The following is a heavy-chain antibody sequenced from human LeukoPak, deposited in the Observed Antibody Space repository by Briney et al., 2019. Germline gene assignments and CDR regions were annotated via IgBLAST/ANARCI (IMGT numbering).Heavy chain of an antibody. J-gene: IGHJ6*02. Sequence: GGSLRLSCAASGFTFSSYGMHWVRQAPGKGLEWVAFIRYDGSNKYYADSVKGRFTISRDNSKNTLYLQMNSLRAEDTAVYYCASLSGSWQDYYHYYGMDVWGQGTTVTVSS. CDR1: GFTFSSYG. D-gene: IGHD1-26*01. CDR3: ASLSGSWQDYYHYYGMDV. V-gene: IGHV3-30*02. CDR2: IRYDGSNK.